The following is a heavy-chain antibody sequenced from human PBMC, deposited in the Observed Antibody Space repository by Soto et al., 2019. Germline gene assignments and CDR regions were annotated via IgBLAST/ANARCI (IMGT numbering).Heavy chain of an antibody. CDR3: AKDSGFGELPQSKFDY. V-gene: IGHV3-23*01. J-gene: IGHJ4*02. CDR1: GFTFSSYA. D-gene: IGHD3-10*01. Sequence: EVQLLESGGGLVQPGGSLRLSCAASGFTFSSYAMSWVRQAPGKGLEWVSAISGSGGSTYYADSVKGRFTISRDNSKNTLYLQMNSLRAEDTAVYYCAKDSGFGELPQSKFDYWGQGTLVTVSS. CDR2: ISGSGGST.